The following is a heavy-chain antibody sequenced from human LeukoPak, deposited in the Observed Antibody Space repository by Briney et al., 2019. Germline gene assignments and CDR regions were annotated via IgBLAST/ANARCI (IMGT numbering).Heavy chain of an antibody. J-gene: IGHJ4*02. CDR3: ARDTLQADYFDY. CDR2: IYYSGST. D-gene: IGHD4-11*01. CDR1: GGSVSSGSSY. V-gene: IGHV4-61*01. Sequence: SETLSLTYTVSGGSVSSGSSYWRWIRQPPGKGLEWIAYIYYSGSTNYNPSLKSRVTISVDTSKNQFSLKLSSVTAADTAVYYCARDTLQADYFDYWGQGTLVTVSS.